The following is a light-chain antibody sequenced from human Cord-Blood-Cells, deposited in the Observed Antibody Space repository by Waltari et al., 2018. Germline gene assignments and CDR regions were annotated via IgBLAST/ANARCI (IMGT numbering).Light chain of an antibody. J-gene: IGLJ1*01. CDR1: SSDVGSYNL. Sequence: QSALTQPASVSGSPGQSITIPCTGTSSDVGSYNLVSWYQQHPGKAPKLMIYEGSKRPSGVSNRFSGSKSGNTASLTISGLQAEDDADYYCCSYAGSSTYVFGTGTKVTVL. V-gene: IGLV2-23*01. CDR3: CSYAGSSTYV. CDR2: EGS.